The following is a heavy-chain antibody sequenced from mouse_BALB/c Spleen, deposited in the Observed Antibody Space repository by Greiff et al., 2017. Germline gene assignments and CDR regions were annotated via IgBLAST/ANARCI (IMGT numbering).Heavy chain of an antibody. D-gene: IGHD2-14*01. CDR2: IDPENGDT. CDR3: HADYRYDSYAMDY. CDR1: GFNIKDYY. J-gene: IGHJ4*01. Sequence: VQLQQSGAELVRPGASVKLSCTASGFNIKDYYMHWVKQRPEQGLEWIGWIDPENGDTEYAPKFQGKATMTADTSSNTAYLQRSSLTSEDTAVYYCHADYRYDSYAMDYWGQGTSVTVSS. V-gene: IGHV14-4*02.